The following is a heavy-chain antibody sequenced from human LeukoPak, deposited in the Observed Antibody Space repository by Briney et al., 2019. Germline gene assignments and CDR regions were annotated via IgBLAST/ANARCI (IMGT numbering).Heavy chain of an antibody. CDR3: ARVPPGSIVGAAGYFDY. D-gene: IGHD1-26*01. V-gene: IGHV4-39*01. J-gene: IGHJ4*02. CDR1: GGSISSSSYY. Sequence: SETLSLTCTVSGGSISSSSYYWGWIRQPPGKGLEWIGSIYYSGSTYYNPSLKSRVTISVDTSKNQFSLKLSSVTAADTAVYYCARVPPGSIVGAAGYFDYWGQGTLVTVSS. CDR2: IYYSGST.